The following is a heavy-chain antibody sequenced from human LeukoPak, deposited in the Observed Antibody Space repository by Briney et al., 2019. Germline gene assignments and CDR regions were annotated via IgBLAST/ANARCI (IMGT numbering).Heavy chain of an antibody. J-gene: IGHJ5*02. CDR3: ARPWIQLWFGWFDP. V-gene: IGHV4-34*01. CDR2: INHSGST. Sequence: PSETLSLTCAVYGGSFSGYYWSWTRQPPRKGLEWIGEINHSGSTNYNPSLKSRVTISVDTSKNQFSLKLSSVTAADTAVYYCARPWIQLWFGWFDPWGQGTLVTVSS. CDR1: GGSFSGYY. D-gene: IGHD5-18*01.